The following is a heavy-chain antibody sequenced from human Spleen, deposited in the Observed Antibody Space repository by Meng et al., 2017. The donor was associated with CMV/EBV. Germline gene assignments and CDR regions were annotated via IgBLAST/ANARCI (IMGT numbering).Heavy chain of an antibody. CDR1: GFTFSSYA. CDR2: ISYDGSNK. Sequence: GESLKISCAASGFTFSSYAMHWVRQAPGKGLEWVAVISYDGSNKYYADSVKGRFTISRDNSKNTLYLQMNSLRAEDTAVYYCARSYYDFWSGYYNHYYYYGMDVWGQGTTVTVSS. D-gene: IGHD3-3*01. V-gene: IGHV3-30*04. J-gene: IGHJ6*02. CDR3: ARSYYDFWSGYYNHYYYYGMDV.